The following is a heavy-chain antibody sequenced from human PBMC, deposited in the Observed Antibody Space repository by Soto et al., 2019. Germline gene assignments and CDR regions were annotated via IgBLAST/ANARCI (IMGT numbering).Heavy chain of an antibody. CDR2: IYYSGST. D-gene: IGHD2-15*01. Sequence: PSETLSLTCTVSGGSISSGGYYWSWIRQHPGKGLEWIGYIYYSGSTYYNPSLKSRVTISVDTSKNQFSLKLSSVTAADTAVYYCARAPVEYCSGGSCGWFDPWGQGTLVTVSS. J-gene: IGHJ5*02. CDR3: ARAPVEYCSGGSCGWFDP. CDR1: GGSISSGGYY. V-gene: IGHV4-31*03.